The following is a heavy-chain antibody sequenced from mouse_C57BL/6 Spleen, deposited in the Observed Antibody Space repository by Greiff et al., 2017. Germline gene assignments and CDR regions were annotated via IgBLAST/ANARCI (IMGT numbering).Heavy chain of an antibody. J-gene: IGHJ2*01. D-gene: IGHD2-1*01. V-gene: IGHV7-3*01. CDR3: ARWEDGNDYFDY. CDR2: IRNKANGYTT. CDR1: GFTFTDYY. Sequence: DVKLVESGGGLVQPGGSLSLSCAASGFTFTDYYMSWVRQPPGKALEWLGFIRNKANGYTTEYSASVKGRFTISRDNSQSILYLQMNALRAEDSATYYCARWEDGNDYFDYWGQGTTLTVSA.